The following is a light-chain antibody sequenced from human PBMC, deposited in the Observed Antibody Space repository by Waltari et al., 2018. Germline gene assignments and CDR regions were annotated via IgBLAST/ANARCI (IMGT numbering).Light chain of an antibody. Sequence: DIQMTKSPSTLSASVGDRVTVTCRASESISNWLAWYQQKPGKAPKLLIFEASHLESGVPSRFSGSASGTEFTLTISSLQPDDFATYYCQQYNNYPLTFGGGTKVEIK. CDR3: QQYNNYPLT. J-gene: IGKJ4*01. CDR1: ESISNW. V-gene: IGKV1-5*03. CDR2: EAS.